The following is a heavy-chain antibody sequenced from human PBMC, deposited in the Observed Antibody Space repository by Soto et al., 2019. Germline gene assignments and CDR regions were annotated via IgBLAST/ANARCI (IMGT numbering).Heavy chain of an antibody. CDR2: INAGNGNT. CDR3: ARDPSYYGMDV. Sequence: QVQLVQSGVEEKKPGASVKVSCKASGYTFTSYAMHWVRQAPGQRLEWMGWINAGNGNTKYSQKFQGRVTITRDTSASTAYIELSSLRSEDTAVYYCARDPSYYGMDVWGQGTTVTVSS. CDR1: GYTFTSYA. V-gene: IGHV1-3*05. J-gene: IGHJ6*02.